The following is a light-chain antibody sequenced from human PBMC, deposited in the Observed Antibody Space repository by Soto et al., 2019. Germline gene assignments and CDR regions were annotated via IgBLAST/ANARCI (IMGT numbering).Light chain of an antibody. J-gene: IGKJ1*01. V-gene: IGKV1-39*01. CDR1: QSIKKS. Sequence: DFQMSQSPSSLSASVGDRVTITCRASQSIKKSLNWYQQKPGKATKLLIYAASSLQSGVPSRFSGSGSGTDFTLTISSLQPEDFATYYCQQSYSTPPWTFGQGTKVDIK. CDR2: AAS. CDR3: QQSYSTPPWT.